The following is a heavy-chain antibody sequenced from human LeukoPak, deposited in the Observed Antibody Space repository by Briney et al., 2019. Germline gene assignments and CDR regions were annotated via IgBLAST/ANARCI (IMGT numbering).Heavy chain of an antibody. J-gene: IGHJ4*02. CDR1: GFTFSTFA. CDR3: ATYRQVLLPFES. CDR2: IFPSGGEI. Sequence: GGSLRLSCAASGFTFSTFAMTWVRQPPGKGLEWVSSIFPSGGEIHYADSVWGRFTISRDNSKSTLSLQMTSLRAEDTAIYYCATYRQVLLPFESWGQGTLVTVSS. D-gene: IGHD2-8*02. V-gene: IGHV3-23*01.